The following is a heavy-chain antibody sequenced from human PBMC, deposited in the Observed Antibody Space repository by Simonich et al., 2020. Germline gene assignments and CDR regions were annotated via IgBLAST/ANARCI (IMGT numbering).Heavy chain of an antibody. CDR3: AKDLGERITMIVVVIDAFDI. CDR1: GFTFSSYA. Sequence: GGGLVQPGGSLRLSCAASGFTFSSYAMSWFRQAPGKVLEWVAAISGSGGSTNYADSVKGRFTISRENSKNTLYLQMNSQGAEDTAVYYWAKDLGERITMIVVVIDAFDIWGQGTMVTVSS. D-gene: IGHD3-22*01. V-gene: IGHV3-23*01. CDR2: ISGSGGST. J-gene: IGHJ3*02.